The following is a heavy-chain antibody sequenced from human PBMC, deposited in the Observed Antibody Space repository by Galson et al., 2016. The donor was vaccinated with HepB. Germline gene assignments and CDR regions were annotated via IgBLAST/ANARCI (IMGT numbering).Heavy chain of an antibody. CDR1: GFTFRNYG. Sequence: SLRLSCAASGFTFRNYGMHWVRQAPGEGLEWVALISNDGSIKYYADSVKGRFTISRDNAKNSLYLQMNSLRDEDTAVYYCARVDEGYYFLIDYWGQGTLVTVSS. CDR2: ISNDGSIK. J-gene: IGHJ4*02. D-gene: IGHD2/OR15-2a*01. V-gene: IGHV3-30*03. CDR3: ARVDEGYYFLIDY.